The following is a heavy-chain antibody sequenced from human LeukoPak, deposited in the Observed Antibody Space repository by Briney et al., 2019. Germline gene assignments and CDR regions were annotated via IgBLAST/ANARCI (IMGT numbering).Heavy chain of an antibody. J-gene: IGHJ4*02. V-gene: IGHV3-21*04. D-gene: IGHD6-13*01. CDR3: AKAIAAAGTGATTFGY. CDR1: GFTFSSYS. CDR2: ISSSSSYI. Sequence: GGSLRLSCAASGFTFSSYSMNWVRQAPGKGLEWVSSISSSSSYIYYADSVKGRFTISRDNSKNTLYLQMNSLRAEDTAVYYCAKAIAAAGTGATTFGYWGQGTLVTVSS.